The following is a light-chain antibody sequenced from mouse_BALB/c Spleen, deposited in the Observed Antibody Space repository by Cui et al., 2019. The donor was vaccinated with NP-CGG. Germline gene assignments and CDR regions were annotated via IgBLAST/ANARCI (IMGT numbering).Light chain of an antibody. Sequence: QAVVTQESAITTSPGETVTLTCRSSTGAVTISNYANWVQENPDHLFTGLIGGTNNRAPGVPARFSGSLIGDKAALTITGAQTEDEAIYFCALWYSNHWVFGGGTKLTVL. J-gene: IGLJ1*01. CDR1: TGAVTISNY. CDR3: ALWYSNHWV. CDR2: GTN. V-gene: IGLV1*01.